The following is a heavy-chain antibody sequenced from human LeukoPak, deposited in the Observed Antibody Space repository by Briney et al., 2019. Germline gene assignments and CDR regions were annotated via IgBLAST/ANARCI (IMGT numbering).Heavy chain of an antibody. CDR2: IYYSGST. CDR1: GGSISSYY. D-gene: IGHD5-18*01. Sequence: SETLSLTCTVSGGSISSYYWSWIRQPPGKGLEWIGYIYYSGSTKYNPSLKSRITTSVDTSKDQFSLKLTSVTAADTAVYYCARARDTAMGPFDYWGQGTLVTVSS. CDR3: ARARDTAMGPFDY. V-gene: IGHV4-59*01. J-gene: IGHJ4*02.